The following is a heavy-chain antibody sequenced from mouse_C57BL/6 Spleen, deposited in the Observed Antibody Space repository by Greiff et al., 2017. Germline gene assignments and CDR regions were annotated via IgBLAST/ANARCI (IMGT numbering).Heavy chain of an antibody. J-gene: IGHJ1*03. Sequence: EVKLEESGGGLVQPGGSMKLSCIASGFTFSNYWMNWVRQSPEKGLEWVAQSRVKSDNYATHYAETVKGRFTISRDDSKSSVYLQMNNLSAEDTGIYYCTKYYYARSPFDVWGTGTTVTVSS. CDR2: SRVKSDNYAT. V-gene: IGHV6-3*01. D-gene: IGHD1-1*01. CDR1: GFTFSNYW. CDR3: TKYYYARSPFDV.